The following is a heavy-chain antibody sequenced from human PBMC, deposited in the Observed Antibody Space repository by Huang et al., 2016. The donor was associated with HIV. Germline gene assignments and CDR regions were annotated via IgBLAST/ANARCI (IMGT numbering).Heavy chain of an antibody. Sequence: QLQLQESGPGLVKPSETLSLTCSVSGGSISSSSYYWGWIRQPPGKGLAWIGSIDYSGTTYYNPSLKSRVTISVDTSKNQFSLKLSSVTAADTAVYYCAGQGRIVGIPAAPLRFDPWGQGTLVSVSS. D-gene: IGHD6-13*01. V-gene: IGHV4-39*01. CDR3: AGQGRIVGIPAAPLRFDP. CDR1: GGSISSSSYY. J-gene: IGHJ5*02. CDR2: IDYSGTT.